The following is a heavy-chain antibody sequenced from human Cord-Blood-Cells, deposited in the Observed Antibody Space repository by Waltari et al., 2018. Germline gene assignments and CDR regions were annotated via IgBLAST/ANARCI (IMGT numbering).Heavy chain of an antibody. CDR3: ARGYCTNGVCYNYFDY. CDR2: IIPIFGTA. CDR1: GGSFSSYP. J-gene: IGHJ4*02. D-gene: IGHD2-8*01. Sequence: QVPLVQSGAEVKTPGSSVMVSCKASGGSFSSYPISWLRQAPGQGLEWMGGIIPIFGTANYAQKFQGRVTITADESTSTAYMELSSLRSEDTAVYYCARGYCTNGVCYNYFDYWGQGTLVTVSS. V-gene: IGHV1-69*01.